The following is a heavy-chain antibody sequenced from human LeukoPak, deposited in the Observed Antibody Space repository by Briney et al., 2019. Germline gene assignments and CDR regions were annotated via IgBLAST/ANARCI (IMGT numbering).Heavy chain of an antibody. CDR1: GFTFDDYA. CDR3: ARRGGDGYERTVEY. CDR2: ISYDGTSK. V-gene: IGHV3-30*03. D-gene: IGHD5-24*01. J-gene: IGHJ4*02. Sequence: GGSLRLSCAASGFTFDDYAMHWVRQAPGKGLEWVALISYDGTSKYYADSVKGRFTISRDNSKNTPYLQMNSLRDEDTAMYYCARRGGDGYERTVEYWGQGTLVTISS.